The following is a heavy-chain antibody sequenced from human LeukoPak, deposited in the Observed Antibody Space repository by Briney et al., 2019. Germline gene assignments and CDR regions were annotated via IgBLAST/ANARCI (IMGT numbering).Heavy chain of an antibody. CDR3: ATRLSSSWYFDY. J-gene: IGHJ4*02. D-gene: IGHD6-13*01. CDR1: GGSISSSSYY. CDR2: IYYSWTT. Sequence: SETLSLTCTVSGGSISSSSYYWGWIRQPPGKGLEWIGNIYYSWTTYCNPSLKSRATMSVDTSKNQFSLKLSSVTAADTAVYYCATRLSSSWYFDYWGQGTLVTVSS. V-gene: IGHV4-39*01.